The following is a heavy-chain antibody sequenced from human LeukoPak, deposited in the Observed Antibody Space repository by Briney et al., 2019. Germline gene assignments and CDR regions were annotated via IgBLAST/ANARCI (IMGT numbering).Heavy chain of an antibody. CDR1: GFTFRSFS. D-gene: IGHD2-15*01. CDR2: ISSSSIYM. J-gene: IGHJ3*02. V-gene: IGHV3-21*01. Sequence: GGSLRLSCAASGFTFRSFSMNWVRQPPGKGLEWDSSISSSSIYMNYADSLKGRFTISRDNAKNLLYLQMNTLRAEDTAVYYCARVQCSGGRCNDAFDIWGQGTMVTVSS. CDR3: ARVQCSGGRCNDAFDI.